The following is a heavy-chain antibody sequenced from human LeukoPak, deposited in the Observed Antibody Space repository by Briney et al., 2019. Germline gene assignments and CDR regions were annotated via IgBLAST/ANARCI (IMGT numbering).Heavy chain of an antibody. D-gene: IGHD6-13*01. V-gene: IGHV3-11*01. CDR3: ARFSSSWYPNYYYYYGMDV. CDR2: ISSSGSTI. J-gene: IGHJ6*02. Sequence: GGSLRLSCAASGFTFSDYYMSWIRQAPGKGLEWVSYISSSGSTIYYADSVKGRFTISRDNAKNSLYLQMNSLRAEDTAVYYCARFSSSWYPNYYYYYGMDVWGQGTMVTVSS. CDR1: GFTFSDYY.